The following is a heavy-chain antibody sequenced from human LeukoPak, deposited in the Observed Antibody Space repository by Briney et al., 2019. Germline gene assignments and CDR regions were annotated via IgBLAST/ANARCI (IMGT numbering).Heavy chain of an antibody. CDR3: ARGGRGQLVPFDY. CDR1: GGSSSGYY. V-gene: IGHV4-34*01. D-gene: IGHD6-6*01. Sequence: SETLSLTCAVYGGSSSGYYWSWIRQPPGKGLEWIGEINHSGSTNYNPSLKSRVTISVDTSKNQFSLKLSSVTAADTAVYYCARGGRGQLVPFDYWGQGTLVTVSS. CDR2: INHSGST. J-gene: IGHJ4*02.